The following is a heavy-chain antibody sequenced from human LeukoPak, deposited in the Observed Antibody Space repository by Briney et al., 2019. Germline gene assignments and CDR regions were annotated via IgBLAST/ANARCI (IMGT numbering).Heavy chain of an antibody. CDR2: INPNSGGT. Sequence: ASVKVSCKASGYTFTGYYMHWVRQGPGQGLEWMGRINPNSGGTNYAHKFQGRDTMTRDTSISTAYMELSRLRSDDTAVYYCARDDCSSTSCDQGDAFDIWGQGTMVTVSS. CDR3: ARDDCSSTSCDQGDAFDI. D-gene: IGHD2-2*01. V-gene: IGHV1-2*06. J-gene: IGHJ3*02. CDR1: GYTFTGYY.